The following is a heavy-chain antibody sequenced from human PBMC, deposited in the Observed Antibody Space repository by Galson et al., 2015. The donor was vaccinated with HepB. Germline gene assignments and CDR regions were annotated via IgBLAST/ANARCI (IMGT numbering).Heavy chain of an antibody. Sequence: SVKVSCKASGYTLSGHNIHWVRQAPGQGLEWLGRINPNSGDTNYAPKFQARVIMTRDTSIGTVYMEVSGLTSDDTAVYYCARDNSDLVVMTAATPLDVWGQGTTVTVSS. J-gene: IGHJ6*02. D-gene: IGHD2-15*01. CDR2: INPNSGDT. CDR3: ARDNSDLVVMTAATPLDV. V-gene: IGHV1-2*02. CDR1: GYTLSGHN.